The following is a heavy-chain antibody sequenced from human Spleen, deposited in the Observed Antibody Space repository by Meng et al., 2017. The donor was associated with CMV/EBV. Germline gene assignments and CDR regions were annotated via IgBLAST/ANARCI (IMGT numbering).Heavy chain of an antibody. CDR2: ISGSGGST. J-gene: IGHJ4*02. D-gene: IGHD6-6*01. Sequence: GGSLRLSCAASGFTFSSYAMSWVRQAPGKGLEWVSVISGSGGSTYYADSVKGRFTISRDNSKNTLYLQMNSLRAEDTAVYYCAKVEDSSSSPYYWGQGTLVTVSS. V-gene: IGHV3-23*01. CDR1: GFTFSSYA. CDR3: AKVEDSSSSPYY.